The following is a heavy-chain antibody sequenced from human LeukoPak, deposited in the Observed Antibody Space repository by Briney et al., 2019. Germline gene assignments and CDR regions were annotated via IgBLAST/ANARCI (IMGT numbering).Heavy chain of an antibody. J-gene: IGHJ4*02. V-gene: IGHV3-7*01. D-gene: IGHD3-10*01. Sequence: GGSQRLSCVASGFTFSSHWMSWVRQAPGKGLEWVANIKQDGSDKVYVDSVKGRFTISRDNTKTSFYLQMNSLRAEDTAIYYCTRYSYNSGPNDYWGRGILVTVSS. CDR1: GFTFSSHW. CDR3: TRYSYNSGPNDY. CDR2: IKQDGSDK.